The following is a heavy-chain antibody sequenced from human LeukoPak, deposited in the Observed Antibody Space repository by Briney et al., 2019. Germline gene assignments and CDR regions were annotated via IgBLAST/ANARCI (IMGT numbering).Heavy chain of an antibody. Sequence: PSETLSLTCTVSGGSISSSSYYWGWIRQPPGKGLEWIGSIYYSGSTYYNPSLKSRVTISVDTSKNQFSLKLSSATAADTAVYYCARGWAGSSWYKVWFDPWGQGTLVTVSS. CDR2: IYYSGST. J-gene: IGHJ5*02. CDR1: GGSISSSSYY. V-gene: IGHV4-39*07. D-gene: IGHD6-13*01. CDR3: ARGWAGSSWYKVWFDP.